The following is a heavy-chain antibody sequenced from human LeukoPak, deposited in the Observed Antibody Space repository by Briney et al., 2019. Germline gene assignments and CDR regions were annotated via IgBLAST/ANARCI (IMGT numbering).Heavy chain of an antibody. CDR2: IWYGGSNK. J-gene: IGHJ4*02. Sequence: GGSLRLSCVASGFNFNNYDLHWVRQAPGKGLEWVAVIWYGGSNKYYADSVKGRFTISRDNSKNTLYLQMNSLRAEDTAVYYCAMPDYWGQGTLVTVSS. V-gene: IGHV3-30*02. CDR1: GFNFNNYD. CDR3: AMPDY.